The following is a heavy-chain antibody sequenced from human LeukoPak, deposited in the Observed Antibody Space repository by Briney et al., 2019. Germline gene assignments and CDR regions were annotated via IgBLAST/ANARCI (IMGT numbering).Heavy chain of an antibody. CDR1: GYTFTGYY. D-gene: IGHD3-10*01. CDR2: INPYNGNT. J-gene: IGHJ5*02. CDR3: ATGSGSGSYLKA. Sequence: ASVKVSCKASGYTFTGYYMHWVRQAPGQGLEWMGWINPYNGNTNYAEEFQGRVTMTTHTSTTTAYMELRSLRSEDAAVYFCATGSGSGSYLKAWGQGTLVTVSS. V-gene: IGHV1-18*04.